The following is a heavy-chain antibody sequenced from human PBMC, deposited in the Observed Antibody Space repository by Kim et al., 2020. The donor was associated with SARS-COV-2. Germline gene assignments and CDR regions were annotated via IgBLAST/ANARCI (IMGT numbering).Heavy chain of an antibody. V-gene: IGHV5-10-1*01. D-gene: IGHD6-19*01. Sequence: GESLKISCKGSGYSFTSYWISWVRQMPGKGLEWMGRIDPSDSYTNYSPSFQGHVTISADKSISTAYLQWSSLKASDTAMYYCARSRWLVAPFDYWGQGTLVTVSS. CDR1: GYSFTSYW. CDR2: IDPSDSYT. J-gene: IGHJ4*02. CDR3: ARSRWLVAPFDY.